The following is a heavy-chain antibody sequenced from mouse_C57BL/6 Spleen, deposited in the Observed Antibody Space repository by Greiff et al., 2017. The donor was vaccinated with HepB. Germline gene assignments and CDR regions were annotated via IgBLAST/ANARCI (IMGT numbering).Heavy chain of an antibody. CDR2: IHPNSGST. CDR3: ARRYGNYLSDY. J-gene: IGHJ2*01. D-gene: IGHD2-10*02. V-gene: IGHV1-64*01. Sequence: QVQLQQPGAELVKPGASVKLSCKASGYTFTSYWMHWVKQRPGQGLEWIGMIHPNSGSTNYNEKFKSKATLTVDKSSSTAYMQLSSLTSEDSAVYYCARRYGNYLSDYWGQGTTLTVSS. CDR1: GYTFTSYW.